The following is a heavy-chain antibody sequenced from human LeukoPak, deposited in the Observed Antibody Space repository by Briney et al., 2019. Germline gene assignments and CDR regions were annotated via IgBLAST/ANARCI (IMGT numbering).Heavy chain of an antibody. D-gene: IGHD2-21*02. Sequence: GASVKVSCKASGYTFTNSELNWVRQAPGQGLEWMGWMIPNTGNTDYAQRFQGRVTLTRNTSISTAYMELSSLRSEDTAVYYCARDPRATAGFPDYWGQGTLVTVSS. V-gene: IGHV1-8*01. CDR2: MIPNTGNT. CDR1: GYTFTNSE. J-gene: IGHJ4*02. CDR3: ARDPRATAGFPDY.